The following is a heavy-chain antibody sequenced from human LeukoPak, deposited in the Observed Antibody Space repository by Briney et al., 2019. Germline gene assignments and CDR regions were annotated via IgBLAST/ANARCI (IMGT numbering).Heavy chain of an antibody. Sequence: PSETLSLTCTVSGGSISSYYWSWIRQPPGEGLEWIGYIYYSGSTNYNPSLKSRVTISVDTSKNQFSLKLSSVTAADTAVYYCARDSVGASYFDYWGQGTLVTVSS. V-gene: IGHV4-59*01. CDR1: GGSISSYY. D-gene: IGHD1-26*01. CDR2: IYYSGST. CDR3: ARDSVGASYFDY. J-gene: IGHJ4*02.